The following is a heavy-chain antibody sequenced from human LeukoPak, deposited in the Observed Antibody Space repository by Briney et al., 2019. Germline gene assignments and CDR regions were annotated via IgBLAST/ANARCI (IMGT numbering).Heavy chain of an antibody. CDR3: ARQYRYYYGSGSWEGYYYYYYMDV. J-gene: IGHJ6*03. CDR2: IYHSGST. CDR1: GGSISSSNW. D-gene: IGHD3-10*01. Sequence: SETLPLTCAVSGGSISSSNWWSWVRQPPGKGLEWIGEIYHSGSTNYNPSLKSRVTISVDKSKNQFSLKLSSVTAADTAVYYCARQYRYYYGSGSWEGYYYYYYMDVWGKGTTVTVSS. V-gene: IGHV4-4*02.